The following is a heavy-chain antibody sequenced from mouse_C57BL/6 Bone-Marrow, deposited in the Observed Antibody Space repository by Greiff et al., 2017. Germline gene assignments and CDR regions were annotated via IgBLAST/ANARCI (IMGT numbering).Heavy chain of an antibody. V-gene: IGHV1-15*01. CDR2: IDPETGGT. CDR3: TRWEVYYFDY. Sequence: QVQLQQSGAELVRPGASVTLSCKASGYTFTDYEMHWVKQTPVHGLEWIGAIDPETGGTAYNQKFKGKAILTADKSSSTAYMELRSLTSEDSAVYYCTRWEVYYFDYWGQGTTLTVSS. D-gene: IGHD4-1*01. J-gene: IGHJ2*01. CDR1: GYTFTDYE.